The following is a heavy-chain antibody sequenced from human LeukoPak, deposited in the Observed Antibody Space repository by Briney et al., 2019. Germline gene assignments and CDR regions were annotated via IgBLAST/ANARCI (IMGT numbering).Heavy chain of an antibody. CDR3: ARAQDGYNSLYFDY. V-gene: IGHV3-74*01. D-gene: IGHD5-24*01. CDR2: IHSDERIT. Sequence: PGGSLRLSCAGSGFTFSSYWMHWVRQAPGKGLVWVSRIHSDERITTYADSVEGRFTISKDNARNTLYLQMNTLRVEDTAVYYCARAQDGYNSLYFDYWGQGALVTVSS. J-gene: IGHJ4*02. CDR1: GFTFSSYW.